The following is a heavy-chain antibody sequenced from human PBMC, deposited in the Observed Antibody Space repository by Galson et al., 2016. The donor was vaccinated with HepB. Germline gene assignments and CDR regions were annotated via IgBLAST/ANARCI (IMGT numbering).Heavy chain of an antibody. CDR2: IYHSGST. V-gene: IGHV4-4*02. D-gene: IGHD5-18*01. J-gene: IGHJ3*02. CDR3: ARATFTTAMVDSDGFDI. Sequence: SETLSLTCAVSGGSISNNNWWSWVRQPPGKGLEWIGEIYHSGSTNYNPSLKSRVTISLDKSESQFSLRLTSVTAADTALYYCARATFTTAMVDSDGFDIWGQGTMVTVSS. CDR1: GGSISNNNW.